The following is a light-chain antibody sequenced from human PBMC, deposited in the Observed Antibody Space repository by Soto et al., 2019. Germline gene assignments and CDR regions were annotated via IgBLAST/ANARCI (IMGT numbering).Light chain of an antibody. CDR2: GAS. V-gene: IGKV3-20*01. J-gene: IGKJ1*01. CDR1: EPVSTSF. Sequence: EIVLTQSPGTLSLSPGERATLSCRASEPVSTSFLAWYQQKRGQPPMLLIYGASTRATGGTDRFSGSGSGTDFNLTISDLDPEDLAVADCQVYHWSLTCTFGPGTKVYSK. CDR3: QVYHWSLTCT.